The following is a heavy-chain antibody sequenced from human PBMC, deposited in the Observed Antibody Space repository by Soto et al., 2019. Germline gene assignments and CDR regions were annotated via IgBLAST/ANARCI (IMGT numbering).Heavy chain of an antibody. CDR3: ARVPGP. CDR1: GASISRYW. CDR2: IYHSGST. V-gene: IGHV4-4*02. Sequence: ASETPSLTCTISGASISRYWWSWVRQPPGKGLEWIGEIYHSGSTNYNPSLKSRVTISVDKSKNQFSLKLSSVTAADTAVYYCARVPGPWGQGTLVTVSS. J-gene: IGHJ5*02.